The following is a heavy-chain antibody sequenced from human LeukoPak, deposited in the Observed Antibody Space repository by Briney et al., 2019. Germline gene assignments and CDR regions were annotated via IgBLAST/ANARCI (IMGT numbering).Heavy chain of an antibody. J-gene: IGHJ4*02. V-gene: IGHV3-15*01. Sequence: GGSLRLSCAASGFTFSNAWMSWVRQAPGKGLEGVGRIKSKPDGGTTDYAAPVKGRFTISRDDSKNTLYLQMNSLKTEDTAVYYCTTGGYEAPLFDYWGQGTLVTVSS. CDR1: GFTFSNAW. CDR2: IKSKPDGGTT. CDR3: TTGGYEAPLFDY. D-gene: IGHD5-12*01.